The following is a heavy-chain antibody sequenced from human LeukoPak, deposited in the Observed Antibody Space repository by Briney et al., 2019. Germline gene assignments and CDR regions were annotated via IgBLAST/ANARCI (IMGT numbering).Heavy chain of an antibody. CDR2: LGTRGT. J-gene: IGHJ4*02. Sequence: SGGSLRLSCAASGFTFSNYAMTWVRQAPGKGLGWVSALGTRGTYYADSVKGRFTISRDNSRSTLYLQMNSLRAEDTAVYYCARGYSFDYCGQGTLVTVSS. CDR1: GFTFSNYA. D-gene: IGHD3-22*01. V-gene: IGHV3-23*01. CDR3: ARGYSFDY.